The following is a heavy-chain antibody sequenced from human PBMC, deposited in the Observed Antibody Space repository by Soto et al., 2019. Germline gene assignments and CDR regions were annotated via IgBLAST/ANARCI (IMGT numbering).Heavy chain of an antibody. CDR1: GXSFSTFS. CDR3: ARHDRSDYYYYGLGV. D-gene: IGHD6-19*01. CDR2: ISSSSGYI. J-gene: IGHJ6*02. Sequence: LRLSCEASGXSFSTFSMNWVRQAPGKGLEYVSVISSSSGYIYYADSVKGRFTVSRDNARNTLFLQMSGLREEDTAVHYCARHDRSDYYYYGLGVWGQGTTVTVSS. V-gene: IGHV3-21*01.